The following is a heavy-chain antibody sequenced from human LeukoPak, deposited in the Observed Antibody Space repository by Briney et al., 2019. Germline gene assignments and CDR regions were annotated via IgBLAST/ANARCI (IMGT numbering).Heavy chain of an antibody. CDR2: IYHSGST. V-gene: IGHV4-38-2*01. CDR3: ARQFRAYFDY. Sequence: SETLSLTCAVSGYFISSGYYWGWIRQPPGKGLEWIGSIYHSGSTYYNPSLKSRVTISVDTSKNQFFLKLSSVTAADTAVYYCARQFRAYFDYWGQGTLVTVSS. D-gene: IGHD5-24*01. CDR1: GYFISSGYY. J-gene: IGHJ4*02.